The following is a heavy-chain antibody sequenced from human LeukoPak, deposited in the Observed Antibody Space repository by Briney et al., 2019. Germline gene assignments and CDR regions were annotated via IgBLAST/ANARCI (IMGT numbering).Heavy chain of an antibody. Sequence: PGGSLRLSCAASGFTFDDYAMHWVRQAPGKGLEWVSLISGDGGSTYYADSVKGRFTISRDNSKNSLYLQMNSLRTEDTALYYCAKDRYYYDSSGEPGPLPWGQGTMVTVSS. CDR3: AKDRYYYDSSGEPGPLP. CDR1: GFTFDDYA. V-gene: IGHV3-43*02. CDR2: ISGDGGST. J-gene: IGHJ3*01. D-gene: IGHD3-22*01.